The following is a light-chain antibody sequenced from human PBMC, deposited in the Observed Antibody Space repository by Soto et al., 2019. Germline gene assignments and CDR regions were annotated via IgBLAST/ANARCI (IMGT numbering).Light chain of an antibody. J-gene: IGKJ4*01. CDR2: GAS. V-gene: IGKV3-20*01. CDR1: QSVRSSY. Sequence: EIVLTQSPGTLSLSPGERATLSCRASQSVRSSYLAWYQQKPGQAPRLLISGASNRATGIPDRFSGSGSGTDFTLTISRLEPEDFEVYYCQQYGASPNTFAGGTKVDIK. CDR3: QQYGASPNT.